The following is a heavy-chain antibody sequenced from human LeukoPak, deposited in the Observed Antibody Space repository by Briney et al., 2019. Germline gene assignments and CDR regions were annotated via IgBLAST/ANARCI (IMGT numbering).Heavy chain of an antibody. CDR1: GFTLSTYA. CDR2: TSFDESNK. V-gene: IGHV3-30-3*01. D-gene: IGHD6-19*01. Sequence: GKSLRLSCAASGFTLSTYAMHWVRQAPGKGLEWVAFTSFDESNKLYADSVEGRFTISRDNSKNTLFLQMHNLRVDDTAMYYCAVVAGRFPPDYWGQGTLVTVSS. CDR3: AVVAGRFPPDY. J-gene: IGHJ4*02.